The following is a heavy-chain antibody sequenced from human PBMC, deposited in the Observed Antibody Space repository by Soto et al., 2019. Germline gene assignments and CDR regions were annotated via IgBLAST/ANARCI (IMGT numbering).Heavy chain of an antibody. CDR2: MNPNSGNT. Sequence: ASVKVSCKASGYTFTSYDINWVRQATGQGLEWMGWMNPNSGNTGYAQKFQGRVTMTRNTSISTAYMELSSLRSEDTAVYYCARERGRYFDWLYISNDAFDIWGQGTMVTVSS. J-gene: IGHJ3*02. V-gene: IGHV1-8*01. D-gene: IGHD3-9*01. CDR1: GYTFTSYD. CDR3: ARERGRYFDWLYISNDAFDI.